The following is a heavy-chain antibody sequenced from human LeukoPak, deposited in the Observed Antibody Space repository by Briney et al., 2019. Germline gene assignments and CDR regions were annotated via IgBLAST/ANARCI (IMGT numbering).Heavy chain of an antibody. J-gene: IGHJ3*02. D-gene: IGHD6-6*01. Sequence: SETLSLTCTVSGYSISSGYYWGWIRQPPGKGLEWIGSIYHSGSTYYNPSLKSRVTISVDTSKNQFSLKLSSVTAADTAVYYCARSSPIAARRSRRGAFDIWGQGTMVTVSS. CDR1: GYSISSGYY. CDR3: ARSSPIAARRSRRGAFDI. V-gene: IGHV4-38-2*02. CDR2: IYHSGST.